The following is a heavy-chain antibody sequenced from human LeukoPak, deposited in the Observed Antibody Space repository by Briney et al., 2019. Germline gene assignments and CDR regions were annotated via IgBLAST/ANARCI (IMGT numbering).Heavy chain of an antibody. V-gene: IGHV4-34*01. CDR2: INHSGSP. CDR1: GGSFSGYY. CDR3: ARAPRTAKRSWYFDL. D-gene: IGHD2-21*02. J-gene: IGHJ2*01. Sequence: SETLSLTCAVYGGSFSGYYWSWIRQPPGKGREGIGEINHSGSPNYTPSLKSRVTLSVDTSKHQFSLKLSSVTAADTAVYYCARAPRTAKRSWYFDLWGRGTLVTVSS.